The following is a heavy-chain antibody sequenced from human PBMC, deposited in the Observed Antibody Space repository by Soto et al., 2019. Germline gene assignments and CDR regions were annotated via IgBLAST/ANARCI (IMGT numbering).Heavy chain of an antibody. CDR3: KCHGDYVRPGDYYYYYMDV. D-gene: IGHD4-17*01. CDR2: IYYSGST. V-gene: IGHV4-31*03. CDR1: GGSISSGGYY. J-gene: IGHJ6*03. Sequence: SETLSLTCTVSGGSISSGGYYWSWIRQHPGKGLEWIGYIYYSGSTYYNPSLKSRVTISVDTSKNQFSLKLSSVTAADTAVYYCKCHGDYVRPGDYYYYYMDVWGKGTTVTVFS.